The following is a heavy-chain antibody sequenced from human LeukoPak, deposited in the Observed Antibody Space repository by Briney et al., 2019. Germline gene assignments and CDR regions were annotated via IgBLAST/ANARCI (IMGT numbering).Heavy chain of an antibody. CDR1: GFTFSNYA. CDR3: AKWGDYDVLTGYYVPDY. D-gene: IGHD3-9*01. CDR2: ILGSGGST. Sequence: GRSLRLSCAASGFTFSNYAMSWVRQAPGKGLEWVSAILGSGGSTYYADSVKGWFTVSRDNSKSTLYLQMNSLRAEDTALYYCAKWGDYDVLTGYYVPDYWGQGTLVTVSS. J-gene: IGHJ4*02. V-gene: IGHV3-23*01.